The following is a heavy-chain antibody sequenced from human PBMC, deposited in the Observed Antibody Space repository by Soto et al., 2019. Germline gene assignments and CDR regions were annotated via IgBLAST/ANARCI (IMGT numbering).Heavy chain of an antibody. V-gene: IGHV3-48*01. CDR3: ARDCPGSSTTCYGNEGFDS. Sequence: EVQLVESGGGLVQPGGPLRLSCAASGFTFSSYSMKWVRQAPGKGLEWVSYLSSSRSTIYYADSVKGRFTISRDNAKNSLYLQMNSLRAEDTAVYHCARDCPGSSTTCYGNEGFDSWGQGTLVTVSS. CDR2: LSSSRSTI. J-gene: IGHJ5*01. CDR1: GFTFSSYS. D-gene: IGHD2-2*01.